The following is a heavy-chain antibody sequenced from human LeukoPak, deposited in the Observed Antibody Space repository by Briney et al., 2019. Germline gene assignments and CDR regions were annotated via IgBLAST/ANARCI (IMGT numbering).Heavy chain of an antibody. Sequence: SEALSLTCTVSGGSISSSSYYWGWIRQPPGKGLEWIGSIYYSGSTYYNPSLKSRVTISVDTSKNQFSLKLSSVTAADTAVYYCARGHSSGWYRIPYYYYYYMDVGGKGTTVTVS. D-gene: IGHD6-19*01. CDR2: IYYSGST. CDR1: GGSISSSSYY. CDR3: ARGHSSGWYRIPYYYYYYMDV. J-gene: IGHJ6*03. V-gene: IGHV4-39*01.